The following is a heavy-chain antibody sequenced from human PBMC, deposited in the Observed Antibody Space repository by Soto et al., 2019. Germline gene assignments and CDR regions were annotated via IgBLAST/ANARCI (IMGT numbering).Heavy chain of an antibody. Sequence: SQTLSLTCAISGDSVSSNSAAWNWIRQSPSRGLEWLGRTYYRSKWYNDYAVSVKSRITINPDTSKNQFSLQLNSVTPEDTAVYGCAREFPYYVSSDSYLDYWGQGALVTVSS. V-gene: IGHV6-1*01. CDR3: AREFPYYVSSDSYLDY. CDR1: GDSVSSNSAA. D-gene: IGHD3-16*01. J-gene: IGHJ4*02. CDR2: TYYRSKWYN.